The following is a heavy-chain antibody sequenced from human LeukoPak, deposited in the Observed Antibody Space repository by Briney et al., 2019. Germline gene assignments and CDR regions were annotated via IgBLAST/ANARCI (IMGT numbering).Heavy chain of an antibody. V-gene: IGHV4-34*01. CDR2: INHSGST. D-gene: IGHD3-22*01. CDR1: GGSFSGYY. CDR3: ARHARFDSSAYYDY. J-gene: IGHJ4*02. Sequence: SETLSLTCAVYGGSFSGYYWSWIRQPPGKGPGWIGEINHSGSTNYNPSLKSRVTISVDTSKNQFSLKLSSVTAADTAVYYCARHARFDSSAYYDYWGQGTLVTVSS.